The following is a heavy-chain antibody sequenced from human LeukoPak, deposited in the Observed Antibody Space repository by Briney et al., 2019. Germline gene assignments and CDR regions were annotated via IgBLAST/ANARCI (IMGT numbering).Heavy chain of an antibody. CDR1: GGSVSSGGYY. D-gene: IGHD2-15*01. J-gene: IGHJ3*02. Sequence: SETLSLTCTVSGGSVSSGGYYWGWIRQPPGKGLEWIGTIYYSGSTYYDPSLKSRVTISVDTSKNQFSLNLSSVTAADTAVYYCARGRGGYSVRGAFDIWGQGTMVTVSS. V-gene: IGHV4-39*07. CDR3: ARGRGGYSVRGAFDI. CDR2: IYYSGST.